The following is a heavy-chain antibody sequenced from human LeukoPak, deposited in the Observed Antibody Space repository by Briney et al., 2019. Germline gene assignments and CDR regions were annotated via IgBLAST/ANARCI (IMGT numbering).Heavy chain of an antibody. D-gene: IGHD2-8*01. CDR1: RGSVSSYY. V-gene: IGHV4-59*02. CDR3: ARGEKVYPPKDAFDI. J-gene: IGHJ3*02. Sequence: SETLSLTCIVSRGSVSSYYWSWIRQPPGRGLEWIGYIFYSGRTDYNPSLLSRVTIPVATSKNQFSLRLTAVAAADTAVYYGARGEKVYPPKDAFDIWGQGTMVTVS. CDR2: IFYSGRT.